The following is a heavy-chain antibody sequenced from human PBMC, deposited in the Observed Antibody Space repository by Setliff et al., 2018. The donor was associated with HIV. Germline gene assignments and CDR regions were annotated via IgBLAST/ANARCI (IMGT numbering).Heavy chain of an antibody. CDR1: GGSVGSSSYY. CDR3: ASLTTDRFLEWLFVY. Sequence: PSETLSLTCTVSGGSVGSSSYYWAWIRQPPGKGLEWIGSIYYTGNTTYNPSLESRVTISVDTSKNQFSLKLSSVAAADTAVYYCASLTTDRFLEWLFVYWGQGTLVTVSS. CDR2: IYYTGNT. D-gene: IGHD3-3*01. J-gene: IGHJ4*02. V-gene: IGHV4-39*01.